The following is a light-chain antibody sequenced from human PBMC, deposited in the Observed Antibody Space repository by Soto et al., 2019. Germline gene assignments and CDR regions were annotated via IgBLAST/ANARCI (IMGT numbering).Light chain of an antibody. J-gene: IGLJ1*01. CDR3: SSYTTAFFYV. V-gene: IGLV2-14*01. Sequence: QSALTQPASVSGSPGQSITISCTGSSSDIGAFNYVAWYQQHPGKAPKLIIHGVTNRPSGVSSRFSGSKSDYTASLTISGLQAEDEADYYCSSYTTAFFYVFGTGTKVTGL. CDR2: GVT. CDR1: SSDIGAFNY.